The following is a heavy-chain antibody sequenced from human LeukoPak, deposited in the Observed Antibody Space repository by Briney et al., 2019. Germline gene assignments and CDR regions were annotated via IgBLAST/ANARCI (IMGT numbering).Heavy chain of an antibody. Sequence: GESLKISCKGSGYSFTSYWIGWVRQMPGKGLEWMGIIYRGDSDTRYSPSFQGQVTISDDKSISTAYLQWSSLKASDTAMYYCARAGSYFAEYFQHWGQGTLVTVSS. J-gene: IGHJ1*01. V-gene: IGHV5-51*01. CDR2: IYRGDSDT. CDR1: GYSFTSYW. CDR3: ARAGSYFAEYFQH. D-gene: IGHD1-26*01.